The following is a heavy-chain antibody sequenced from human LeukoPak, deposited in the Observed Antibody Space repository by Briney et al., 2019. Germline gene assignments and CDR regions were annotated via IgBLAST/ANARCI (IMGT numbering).Heavy chain of an antibody. V-gene: IGHV3-23*01. CDR2: ISNSDGKT. D-gene: IGHD3-10*02. Sequence: VGSLRLSCAASGFTFSSYAMSWVRQAPGKGLEWVSTISNSDGKTYYADSVKGRFTISRDNSKNTLYVQMNSLRAEDTAVYYCAELGITMIGGVWGKGTTVTISS. CDR3: AELGITMIGGV. CDR1: GFTFSSYA. J-gene: IGHJ6*04.